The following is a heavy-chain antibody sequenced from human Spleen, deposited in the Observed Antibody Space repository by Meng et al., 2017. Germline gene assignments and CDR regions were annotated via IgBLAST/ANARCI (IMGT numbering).Heavy chain of an antibody. J-gene: IGHJ2*01. CDR1: GGSVSSGNYY. V-gene: IGHV4-61*03. Sequence: QVQLQQWGAGLLKPSETLSLTFTVSGGSVSSGNYYWSWVRQPPGKGLEWIGFIYHTGSTDCNPSLKRRVTISVDTSNNHFSLKLTSVTAADTAVYYCARSYGSGTYWYFDLWGRGTLVTVSS. CDR2: IYHTGST. D-gene: IGHD3-10*01. CDR3: ARSYGSGTYWYFDL.